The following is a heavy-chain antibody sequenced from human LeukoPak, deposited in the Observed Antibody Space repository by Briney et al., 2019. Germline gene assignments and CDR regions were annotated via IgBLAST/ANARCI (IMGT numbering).Heavy chain of an antibody. CDR3: AREGAYCSGGSCYSYYYYYGMDV. V-gene: IGHV3-48*02. J-gene: IGHJ6*02. Sequence: GGSLRLSCAASGFTFSSYWMHWVRQAPGKGLEWVSYISSSSSTIYYADSVKGRFTISRDNAKNSLYLQMNSLRDEDTAVYYCAREGAYCSGGSCYSYYYYYGMDVWGQGTTVTVSS. CDR1: GFTFSSYW. D-gene: IGHD2-15*01. CDR2: ISSSSSTI.